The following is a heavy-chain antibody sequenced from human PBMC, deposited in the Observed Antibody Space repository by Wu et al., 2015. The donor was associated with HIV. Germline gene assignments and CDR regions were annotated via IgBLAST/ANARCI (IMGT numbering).Heavy chain of an antibody. V-gene: IGHV1-18*01. J-gene: IGHJ3*02. CDR3: ARALSSMIVGWSGQMAFDI. Sequence: QVQLAQSGAEVKRPGASVKVSCKASGYTFTSYGISWVRQAPGQGLEWMGWISAYNGNTNYAQKFQGRVTMTTDTSTSTAYMELRSLRSDDTAVYYCARALSSMIVGWSGQMAFDIWGQGTMVTVSS. D-gene: IGHD3-22*01. CDR1: GYTFTSYG. CDR2: ISAYNGNT.